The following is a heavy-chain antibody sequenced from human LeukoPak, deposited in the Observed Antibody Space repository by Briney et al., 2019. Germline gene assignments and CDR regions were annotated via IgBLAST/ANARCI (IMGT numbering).Heavy chain of an antibody. V-gene: IGHV4-61*01. D-gene: IGHD3-10*01. CDR3: ARGQAALWFGEL. CDR2: ISYSGST. J-gene: IGHJ4*02. CDR1: GGSVSSGSDY. Sequence: TSQTLSLTCTVSGGSVSSGSDYWSWIRQPPGKGLEWIGHISYSGSTNYNPSLKSRVTISLDTSKNQLSLKLSSVTTADTAVYYCARGQAALWFGELWGQGTLVTVSS.